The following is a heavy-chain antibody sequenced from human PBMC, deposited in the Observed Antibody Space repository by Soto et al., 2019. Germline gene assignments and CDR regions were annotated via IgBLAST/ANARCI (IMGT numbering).Heavy chain of an antibody. D-gene: IGHD6-6*01. CDR1: GGSFSGYY. CDR3: AREKGTSIAARQRYYYGMDV. V-gene: IGHV4-34*01. CDR2: INHSGST. Sequence: SETLSLTCAVYGGSFSGYYWSWIRQPPGKGLEWIGEINHSGSTNYNPSLKSRVTISVDTSKNQFSLKLSSVTAADTAVYYCAREKGTSIAARQRYYYGMDVWGQGTTVTVPS. J-gene: IGHJ6*02.